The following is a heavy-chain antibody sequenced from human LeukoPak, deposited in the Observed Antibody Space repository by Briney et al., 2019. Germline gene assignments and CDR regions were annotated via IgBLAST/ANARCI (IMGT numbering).Heavy chain of an antibody. Sequence: ASVKVSCKASGYTFTSYGISWVRQAPGQGLEWMGWISAYNGNTNYAQKLQGRVTMTTDTSTSTAYMELRSLRSDDTAVYYCARDRPLYYDILTGPFMDVWGQGTTVTVSS. CDR2: ISAYNGNT. V-gene: IGHV1-18*01. J-gene: IGHJ6*02. CDR3: ARDRPLYYDILTGPFMDV. CDR1: GYTFTSYG. D-gene: IGHD3-9*01.